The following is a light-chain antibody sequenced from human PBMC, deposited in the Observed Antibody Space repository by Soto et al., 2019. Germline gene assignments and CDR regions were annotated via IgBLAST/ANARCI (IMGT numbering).Light chain of an antibody. V-gene: IGLV1-44*01. CDR1: SSNIGSNT. CDR2: SNN. CDR3: AAWDYSLNGPGFYV. J-gene: IGLJ1*01. Sequence: QSVLTQPHSASGTSGQRVTISCSGSSSNIGSNTVNWYQQLPGTAPKLLIYSNNQRPSGVPDRFSGSKSGTSASLAISGLQSEDEADYYSAAWDYSLNGPGFYVFGTATKVTIL.